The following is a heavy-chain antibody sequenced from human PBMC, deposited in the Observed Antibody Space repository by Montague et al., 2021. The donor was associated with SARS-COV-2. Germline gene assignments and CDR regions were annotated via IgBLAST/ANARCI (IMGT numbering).Heavy chain of an antibody. CDR3: ASEITPRYGMDV. CDR2: ISYDGSNK. CDR1: GGSFHIFS. V-gene: IGHV3-30-3*01. J-gene: IGHJ6*02. Sequence: LSLTCAVYGGSFHIFSWGWVRQAPGKGLEWVAVISYDGSNKYYADSVKGRFTISRDNSKNTLYLQMNSLRAEDTAVYYCASEITPRYGMDVWGQGTTVTVSS. D-gene: IGHD3-16*01.